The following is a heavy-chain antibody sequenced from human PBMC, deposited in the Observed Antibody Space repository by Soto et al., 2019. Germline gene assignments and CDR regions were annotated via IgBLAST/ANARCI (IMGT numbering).Heavy chain of an antibody. Sequence: QVQLQESGPGLVKPSETLSLTCTVSGDSISGYYWGWIRQPPGKGLEWIGYIHYTGNTNHNPSLKSRVTMSVATSKNQFSLKLSAVTSADTAVYYCARDRSSVHWYFDHWGRGTLVSVSS. D-gene: IGHD6-19*01. CDR1: GDSISGYY. CDR3: ARDRSSVHWYFDH. V-gene: IGHV4-59*01. J-gene: IGHJ2*01. CDR2: IHYTGNT.